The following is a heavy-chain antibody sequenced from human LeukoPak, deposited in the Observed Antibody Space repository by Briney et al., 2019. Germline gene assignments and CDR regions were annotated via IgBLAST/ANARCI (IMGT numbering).Heavy chain of an antibody. CDR3: AMRGYCSGGSCRGLQDY. CDR2: IYYSGST. CDR1: GGSIRSGGYY. Sequence: SQTLSLTCTVSGGSIRSGGYYWSWIRQHPGKGPEWIGYIYYSGSTYYNPSLKSRVTISVDTSKHQFSLKLSSVTAADTAVYYCAMRGYCSGGSCRGLQDYRGQGTLVTVSS. D-gene: IGHD2-15*01. V-gene: IGHV4-31*03. J-gene: IGHJ4*02.